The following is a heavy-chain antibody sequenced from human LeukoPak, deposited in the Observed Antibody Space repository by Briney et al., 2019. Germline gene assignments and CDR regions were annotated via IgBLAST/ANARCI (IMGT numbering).Heavy chain of an antibody. D-gene: IGHD2-15*01. J-gene: IGHJ6*03. CDR2: ISSSSSYI. CDR1: GFTFSSYS. CDR3: AKNSHHPLLFYMDV. Sequence: GGSLRLSCAASGFTFSSYSMNWVRQARGKGLEWVSSISSSSSYIYYADSMKGRFTISRDNAKNSLYLQMNSLRAEDTAVYYCAKNSHHPLLFYMDVWGKGTTVTIS. V-gene: IGHV3-21*01.